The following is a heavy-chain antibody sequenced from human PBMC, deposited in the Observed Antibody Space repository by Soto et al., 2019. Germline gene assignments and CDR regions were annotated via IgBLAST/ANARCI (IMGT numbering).Heavy chain of an antibody. D-gene: IGHD3-3*01. J-gene: IGHJ4*02. Sequence: QVKLQESGSRLVKPSQTLSLTCSVSDDSVSSGSYSWNWIRQPPGKGLEWIAYIDYSGSTYYNPSLASRVTISQDKFKNQFSLTLTSVAAADTAVYYCARAGFLEWFFDFWGQGTLVTVSS. CDR2: IDYSGST. V-gene: IGHV4-30-2*01. CDR1: DDSVSSGSYS. CDR3: ARAGFLEWFFDF.